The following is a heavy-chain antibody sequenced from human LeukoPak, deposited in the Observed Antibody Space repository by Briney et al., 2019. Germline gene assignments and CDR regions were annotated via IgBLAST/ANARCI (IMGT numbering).Heavy chain of an antibody. V-gene: IGHV3-21*01. Sequence: GGSLRLSCAASGFTFSNYEMNWVRQAPGKGLEWVSSISSSNSYIYYADSMKGRFTISRDNAKNSLYLQMNSLRAEDTAVYYCARDRRGIGKAFDIWGQGTMVTVSS. CDR3: ARDRRGIGKAFDI. D-gene: IGHD1-26*01. CDR1: GFTFSNYE. J-gene: IGHJ3*02. CDR2: ISSSNSYI.